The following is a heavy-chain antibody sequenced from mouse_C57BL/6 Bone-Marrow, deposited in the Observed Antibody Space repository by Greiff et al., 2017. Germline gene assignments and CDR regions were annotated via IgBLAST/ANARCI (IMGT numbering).Heavy chain of an antibody. CDR2: IDPSDSYT. D-gene: IGHD3-2*02. Sequence: VQLQQPGAELVKPGASVKLSCKASGYTFTSYWMQWVKQRPGQGLEWIGEIDPSDSYTNYNQKFKGKATLTVDTSSSTAYMQLSSLTSEDSAVYYCARCTAQAEARDYWGQGTSVTVSS. J-gene: IGHJ4*01. CDR3: ARCTAQAEARDY. V-gene: IGHV1-50*01. CDR1: GYTFTSYW.